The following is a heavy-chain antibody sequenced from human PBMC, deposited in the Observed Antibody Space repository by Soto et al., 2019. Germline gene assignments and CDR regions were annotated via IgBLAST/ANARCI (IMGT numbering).Heavy chain of an antibody. Sequence: SVKVSCKASGGTFSSYAISWERQAPGQGLEWMGGIIPIFGTANYAQKFQGRVTITADESTSTAYMELSSLRSEDTAVYYCARGDCSSTSCFDYYCYGMDVWGQGTTVTVSS. V-gene: IGHV1-69*13. J-gene: IGHJ6*02. CDR3: ARGDCSSTSCFDYYCYGMDV. CDR1: GGTFSSYA. CDR2: IIPIFGTA. D-gene: IGHD2-2*01.